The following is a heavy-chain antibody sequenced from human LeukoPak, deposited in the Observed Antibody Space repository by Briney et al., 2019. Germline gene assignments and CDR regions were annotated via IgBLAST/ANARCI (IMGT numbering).Heavy chain of an antibody. CDR3: AKDYGSGSYSSYNWFDP. CDR1: GLTFDDYA. J-gene: IGHJ5*02. D-gene: IGHD3-10*01. Sequence: SGGSLRLSCAASGLTFDDYAMHWVRQAPGKGLEWVSGISWNSGSIGYADSAKGRFTISRDNAKNSLYLQMNSLRAEDTALYYCAKDYGSGSYSSYNWFDPWGQGTLVTVSS. CDR2: ISWNSGSI. V-gene: IGHV3-9*01.